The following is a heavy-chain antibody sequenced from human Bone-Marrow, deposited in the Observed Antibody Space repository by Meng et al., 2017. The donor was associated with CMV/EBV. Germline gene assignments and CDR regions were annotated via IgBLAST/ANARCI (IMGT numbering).Heavy chain of an antibody. CDR2: IYYSGST. D-gene: IGHD3-3*01. Sequence: SETLSLTCTVSGGSISSYYWSWIRQPPGKGLEWIGYIYYSGSTNYNPSLKSRVTISVDTSKNQFSLKLSSVTAADTAVYYCARDRYYDFWSGPSQGMDVWGQRTTVTVSS. CDR3: ARDRYYDFWSGPSQGMDV. V-gene: IGHV4-59*01. J-gene: IGHJ6*02. CDR1: GGSISSYY.